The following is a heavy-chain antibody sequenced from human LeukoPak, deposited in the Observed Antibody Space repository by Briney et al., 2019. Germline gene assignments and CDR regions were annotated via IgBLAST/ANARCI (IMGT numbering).Heavy chain of an antibody. CDR1: GGSINTDLYY. V-gene: IGHV4-61*02. J-gene: IGHJ5*02. Sequence: SETLSLTCTISGGSINTDLYYWAWIRQPAGKRLEWIGRIYTNGWTDYNPSLKSRVTISVDTSKNQFSLKLSFVTGADTAFYYCARGSGWNSFDPWGQGTLVTVSS. D-gene: IGHD6-19*01. CDR3: ARGSGWNSFDP. CDR2: IYTNGWT.